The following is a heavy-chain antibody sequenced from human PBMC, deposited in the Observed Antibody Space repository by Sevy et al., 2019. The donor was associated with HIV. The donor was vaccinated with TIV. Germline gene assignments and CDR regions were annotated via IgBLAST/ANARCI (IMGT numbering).Heavy chain of an antibody. J-gene: IGHJ5*02. CDR1: DGSISSSNYY. CDR3: AIQKESLVRGVMRRGNWFDP. Sequence: SETLSLTCTVSDGSISSSNYYWGWIRQPPGKGLEWIGSISYSGSTYYNPSLKSRVTMSVDTSKNQFSLKLYSVTAADTAVYYCAIQKESLVRGVMRRGNWFDPWGQGTLVTVSS. CDR2: ISYSGST. D-gene: IGHD3-10*01. V-gene: IGHV4-39*01.